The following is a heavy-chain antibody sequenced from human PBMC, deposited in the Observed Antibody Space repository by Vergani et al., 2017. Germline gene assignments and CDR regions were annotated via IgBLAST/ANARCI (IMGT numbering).Heavy chain of an antibody. D-gene: IGHD3-10*01. CDR1: GGTFSSYA. Sequence: QVQLVQSGAEVKKPGSSVKVSCKASGGTFSSYAISWVRQAPGQGLEWMGGIIPIFGTANYAQKFQGRVTITADESTSTDYMELSSLRSEDTAVYYCARDHDGSGSYSFDYWGQGTLVTVSS. J-gene: IGHJ4*02. CDR2: IIPIFGTA. V-gene: IGHV1-69*01. CDR3: ARDHDGSGSYSFDY.